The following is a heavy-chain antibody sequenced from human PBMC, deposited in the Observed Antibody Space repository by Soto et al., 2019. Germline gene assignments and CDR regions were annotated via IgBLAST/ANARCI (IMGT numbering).Heavy chain of an antibody. CDR2: IYYSGST. V-gene: IGHV4-39*01. CDR3: ARHYYDILTGYLY. J-gene: IGHJ4*02. CDR1: GDSISSSSYY. Sequence: QLQLQESGPGLVKPSETLSLTCTVSGDSISSSSYYWGWIRQPPGKGLEWIGSIYYSGSTYYNPSLKSRVTISVDTSKNQFSLKLSSVTAADTTVYYCARHYYDILTGYLYWGQGTLVTVSS. D-gene: IGHD3-9*01.